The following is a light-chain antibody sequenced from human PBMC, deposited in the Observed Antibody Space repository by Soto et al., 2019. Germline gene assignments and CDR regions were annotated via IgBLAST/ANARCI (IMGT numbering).Light chain of an antibody. V-gene: IGKV1-5*03. CDR2: KAS. J-gene: IGKJ1*01. CDR3: QQYSSYWT. Sequence: DIQMTQSPSTLSASVGDRVTITCRASQSISSWLAWYQQKPGKAPKLLIYKASSLESGVPSRFSGSGSGTEFTLTISSLQPDDFATYYCQQYSSYWTFAQGTKV. CDR1: QSISSW.